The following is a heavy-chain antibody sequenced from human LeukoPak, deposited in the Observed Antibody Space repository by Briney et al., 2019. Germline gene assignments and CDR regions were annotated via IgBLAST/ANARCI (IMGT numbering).Heavy chain of an antibody. CDR2: IYSGGST. J-gene: IGHJ5*02. Sequence: GGSLRLSCAASEFTVSSNYMSWVRQAPGKGLEWVSVIYSGGSTYYADSVKGRFTISRDNSKNTLYLQMNSLRAEDTAVYYCQAHNWFDPWGQGTLVTVSS. V-gene: IGHV3-53*05. CDR1: EFTVSSNY. D-gene: IGHD6-6*01. CDR3: QAHNWFDP.